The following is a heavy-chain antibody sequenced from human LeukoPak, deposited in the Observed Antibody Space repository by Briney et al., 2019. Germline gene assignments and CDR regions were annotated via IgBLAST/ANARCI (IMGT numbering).Heavy chain of an antibody. V-gene: IGHV3-21*01. Sequence: GGSLRLSCAASGFAFSTYSMNWVRQAPGKGLEWVSSISSSSTYIYYADLVKGRFTISRDNAKNSLFLQMTSLRAEDTAVYYCATDQGSSWRTALDNWGQGTLVTVSS. CDR2: ISSSSTYI. J-gene: IGHJ4*02. CDR3: ATDQGSSWRTALDN. CDR1: GFAFSTYS. D-gene: IGHD6-13*01.